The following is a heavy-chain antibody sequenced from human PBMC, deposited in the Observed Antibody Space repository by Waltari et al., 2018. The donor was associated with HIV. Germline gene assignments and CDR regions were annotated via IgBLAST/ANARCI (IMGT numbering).Heavy chain of an antibody. J-gene: IGHJ5*02. Sequence: QIHLVESGGGLVKPGGSLRLSCAATGFTFRASDRSWIRQAPGKQPEWVSYINSGGSSKYFADFVNGRFTISRDNSENSLYLQMNNLRAEDTAVYYCAKMGGVFYRFDAWGQGTLVTVSS. D-gene: IGHD2-8*01. CDR1: GFTFRASD. CDR3: AKMGGVFYRFDA. CDR2: INSGGSSK. V-gene: IGHV3-11*04.